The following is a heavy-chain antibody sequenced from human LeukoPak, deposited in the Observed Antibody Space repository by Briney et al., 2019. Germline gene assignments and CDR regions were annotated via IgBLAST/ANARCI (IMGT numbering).Heavy chain of an antibody. Sequence: SETLSLTCTVSGGSISSYYWSWIRQPPGKGLEWIGYIYTSGSTSYNPSLKSRVTISVDTSKNQFSLKLSSVTAADTAVYYCARLAAAGTSWFDPWGQGTLVTVSS. CDR1: GGSISSYY. CDR3: ARLAAAGTSWFDP. CDR2: IYTSGST. V-gene: IGHV4-4*09. D-gene: IGHD6-13*01. J-gene: IGHJ5*02.